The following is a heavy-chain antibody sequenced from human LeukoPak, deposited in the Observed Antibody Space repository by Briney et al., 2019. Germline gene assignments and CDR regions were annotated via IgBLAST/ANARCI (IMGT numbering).Heavy chain of an antibody. J-gene: IGHJ4*02. CDR1: GFTFSRYA. Sequence: PGGSLRLSCAASGFTFSRYAMHWVRQAPGRGLEWVASISYDGSNKYYADSVKGRFTISRDNSKSTLYLQLNSVRVEDTATAVYYCARERGCTNGICSYYFDYWGQGTLVTVAS. V-gene: IGHV3-30*04. CDR2: ISYDGSNK. CDR3: ARERGCTNGICSYYFDY. D-gene: IGHD2-8*01.